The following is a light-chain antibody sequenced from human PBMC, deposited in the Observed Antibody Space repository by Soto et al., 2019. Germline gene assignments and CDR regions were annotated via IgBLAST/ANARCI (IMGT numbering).Light chain of an antibody. CDR2: AAS. Sequence: DIPMTQSPSSVSHSVXDRVTITCRASQSISSYLNWYQQKPGKAPKLLIYAASNLQSGVPSRFSGSGSGTEFTLTISSLQPDDFATYYCQQYNSYSFGQGTKV. CDR3: QQYNSYS. V-gene: IGKV1-39*01. J-gene: IGKJ1*01. CDR1: QSISSY.